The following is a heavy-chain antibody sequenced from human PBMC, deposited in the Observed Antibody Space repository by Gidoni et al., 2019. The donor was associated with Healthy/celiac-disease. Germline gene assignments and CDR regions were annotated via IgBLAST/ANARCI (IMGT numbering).Heavy chain of an antibody. Sequence: VQLQQWGAGLLKPSETLSLTCAVYGGSVSGYYWSWIRQPPGKGLEWIGEISHSGSTNYNPSLKSRVTRSVDTSKNQFSLKLSSVTAADTAVYYCARGPLRRVFFDYWGQGTLVTVSS. J-gene: IGHJ4*02. V-gene: IGHV4-34*01. CDR3: ARGPLRRVFFDY. D-gene: IGHD4-17*01. CDR2: ISHSGST. CDR1: GGSVSGYY.